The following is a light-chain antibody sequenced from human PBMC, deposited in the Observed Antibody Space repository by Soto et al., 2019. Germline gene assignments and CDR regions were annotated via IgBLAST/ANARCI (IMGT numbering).Light chain of an antibody. CDR3: QQYNNWPVT. CDR1: QSVSSN. CDR2: GAS. J-gene: IGKJ3*01. V-gene: IGKV3-15*01. Sequence: EVVMTQSPGAVSVSPGERATLSCRASQSVSSNLAWYQQKPGQAPRLLIYGASTRATGIPARFSGSGSGTEFTLTISSLQSEDFAVYYCQQYNNWPVTFGPGTKVDIK.